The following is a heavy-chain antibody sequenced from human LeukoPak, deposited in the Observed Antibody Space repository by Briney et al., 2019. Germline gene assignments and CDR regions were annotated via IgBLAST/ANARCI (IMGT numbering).Heavy chain of an antibody. Sequence: GGALRLSCAASIFIVSDYYMSWIRQAPGKGREWVSYISTSGSTIYYADSVKGRFTVSRDNTKNSLYLQMNSLRAEDTAVYYCANPIYCSSTSCYFASDYWGQGTLVTVSS. J-gene: IGHJ4*02. V-gene: IGHV3-11*01. CDR3: ANPIYCSSTSCYFASDY. CDR2: ISTSGSTI. D-gene: IGHD2-2*01. CDR1: IFIVSDYY.